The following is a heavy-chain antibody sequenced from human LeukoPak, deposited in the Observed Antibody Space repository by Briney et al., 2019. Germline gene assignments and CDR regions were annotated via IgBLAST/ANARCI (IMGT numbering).Heavy chain of an antibody. Sequence: GASVKVSFKASGYTFTTYDINWVRQATGQGLEWMAWMNPNSGNTGYAKKFQGRVTMTRNTSISTAYMELSSLRSEDTAVYYCARVAGNCGGDCYRLVYWGQGTLVTVAS. CDR2: MNPNSGNT. CDR3: ARVAGNCGGDCYRLVY. V-gene: IGHV1-8*01. J-gene: IGHJ4*02. D-gene: IGHD2-21*01. CDR1: GYTFTTYD.